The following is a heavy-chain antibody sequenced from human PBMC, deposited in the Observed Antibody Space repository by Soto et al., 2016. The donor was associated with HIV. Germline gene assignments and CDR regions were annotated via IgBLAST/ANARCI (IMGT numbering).Heavy chain of an antibody. Sequence: QVQLQESGPGLVKPSETLSLTCTVSSGSMRSYYWSWIRQSPGKELEWIGHMYYSGTTNYKSSLKSRVTMSVDTSRNQFSLKLSSVTAADTAVYYCAARAITSGPAYFDYVGPGTLVFVSS. CDR2: MYYSGTT. CDR3: AARAITSGPAYFDY. D-gene: IGHD5-12*01. V-gene: IGHV4-59*01. CDR1: SGSMRSYY. J-gene: IGHJ4*03.